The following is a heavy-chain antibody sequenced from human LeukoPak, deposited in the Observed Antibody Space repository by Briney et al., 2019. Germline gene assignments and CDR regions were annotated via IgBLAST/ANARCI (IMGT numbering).Heavy chain of an antibody. CDR3: ARGEYDLLGDY. CDR1: GYTFSSHS. J-gene: IGHJ4*02. Sequence: ASVKVSCKTSGYTFSSHSMNWVRQAPGQGLEWMGWISPYNGNTKYAQKLQGRATMTTDTSTSTAYMGLRSLRSGDTAVYYCARGEYDLLGDYWGQGTLVTVSS. D-gene: IGHD3-10*01. CDR2: ISPYNGNT. V-gene: IGHV1-18*01.